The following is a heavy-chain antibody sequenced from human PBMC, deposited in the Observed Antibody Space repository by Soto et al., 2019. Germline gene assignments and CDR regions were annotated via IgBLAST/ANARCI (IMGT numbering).Heavy chain of an antibody. CDR3: AKGHLSMNSYAIGSCDY. Sequence: QVQLVESGGGVVQPGRSLRLSCAASGFTFSSYGMHWVRQAPGKGLEWVAVISYDGSNKYYADSVKGRFTISSDNSKDTLYLQMNSLSAEDTAVYYCAKGHLSMNSYAIGSCDYWGQGTLVTVSS. CDR1: GFTFSSYG. J-gene: IGHJ4*02. CDR2: ISYDGSNK. D-gene: IGHD1-7*01. V-gene: IGHV3-30*18.